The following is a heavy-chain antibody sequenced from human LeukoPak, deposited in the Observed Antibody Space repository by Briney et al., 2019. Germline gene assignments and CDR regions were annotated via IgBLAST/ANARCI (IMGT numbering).Heavy chain of an antibody. CDR2: IFTSGNT. CDR3: ARATLRGDPFDF. J-gene: IGHJ4*02. CDR1: GDSISSGGYY. V-gene: IGHV4-31*03. Sequence: SETLSLTCTVSGDSISSGGYYWTWIRQHPGKGLEWFGNIFTSGNTYYNPSLKGRIFTSVDTSKSQFSLRLTSVTAADTAVYYCARATLRGDPFDFWGQGLQVTVSS. D-gene: IGHD2-21*02.